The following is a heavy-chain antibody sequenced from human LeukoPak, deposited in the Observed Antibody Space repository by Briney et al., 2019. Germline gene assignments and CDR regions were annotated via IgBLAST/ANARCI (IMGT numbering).Heavy chain of an antibody. V-gene: IGHV3-30-3*01. CDR1: GFTFSSYA. Sequence: GGSLRLSCAASGFTFSSYAMHWVRQAPGKGLEWVAVISYDGSNKYYADSVKGRFTISRDNSKNTLYLQMNSLRGEDTAIYYCAKVPMVRGIIPQNFDYWGQGTLVTVSS. CDR2: ISYDGSNK. D-gene: IGHD3-10*01. CDR3: AKVPMVRGIIPQNFDY. J-gene: IGHJ4*02.